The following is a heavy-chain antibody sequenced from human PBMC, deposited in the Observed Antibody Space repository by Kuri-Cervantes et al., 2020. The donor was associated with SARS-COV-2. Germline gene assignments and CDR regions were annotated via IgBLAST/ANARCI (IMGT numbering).Heavy chain of an antibody. V-gene: IGHV1-2*04. CDR3: AKAGSSSSYYYYGMDV. CDR2: INPNSGCT. Sequence: ASVKVSCKDSGYTFTGYYMHWVRQAPGQGLEWMGWINPNSGCTNYAQKFQGWVTMTRDTSVNTAYMELSRLRPDDTAVYYCAKAGSSSSYYYYGMDVWGQGTTVTVSS. D-gene: IGHD6-6*01. CDR1: GYTFTGYY. J-gene: IGHJ6*02.